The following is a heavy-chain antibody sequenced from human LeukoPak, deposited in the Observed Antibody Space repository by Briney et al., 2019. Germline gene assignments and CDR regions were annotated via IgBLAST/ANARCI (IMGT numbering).Heavy chain of an antibody. Sequence: PGGSLRLSCAASGFTFSNYAMSWVRQAPGKGLEWVSSLSDNGGSPSYADSVKGRFTISRDNSKNTLYLHMNSLRVEDTAVYYCAKDPETYSSRWFDSWGQGTLVTVSS. CDR3: AKDPETYSSRWFDS. D-gene: IGHD2-21*01. J-gene: IGHJ5*01. CDR1: GFTFSNYA. V-gene: IGHV3-23*01. CDR2: LSDNGGSP.